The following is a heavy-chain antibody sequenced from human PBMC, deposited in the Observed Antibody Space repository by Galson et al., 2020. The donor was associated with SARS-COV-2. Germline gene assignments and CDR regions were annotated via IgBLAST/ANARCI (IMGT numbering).Heavy chain of an antibody. V-gene: IGHV3-48*02. CDR3: VRGGTTWENCLDV. Sequence: GESLKTSCAASGFTFSTYSLNWVRQAPGKGLEWLSHITSSSSAVHYADSVEGRFTISRDNAKNSLYLQMNSLREEDTAVYYCVRGGTTWENCLDVWGQGTLVTVSS. CDR1: GFTFSTYS. J-gene: IGHJ5*01. CDR2: ITSSSSAV. D-gene: IGHD1-7*01.